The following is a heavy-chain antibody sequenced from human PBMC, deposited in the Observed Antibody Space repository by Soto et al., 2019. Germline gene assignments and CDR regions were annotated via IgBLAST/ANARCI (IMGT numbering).Heavy chain of an antibody. CDR3: ARDLKRYYDSSGYGYYYYGMDV. CDR1: GGTFSSYA. V-gene: IGHV1-69*01. CDR2: IIHIFGTA. D-gene: IGHD3-22*01. J-gene: IGHJ6*02. Sequence: QVQLVQSGAEVKKPGSSVKVSCKASGGTFSSYAISWVRQAPGQGLEWMGGIIHIFGTANYAQTFQGRVTITADESTTTAYMELSSLRSEDTAVYYCARDLKRYYDSSGYGYYYYGMDVWGQGTTVTVSS.